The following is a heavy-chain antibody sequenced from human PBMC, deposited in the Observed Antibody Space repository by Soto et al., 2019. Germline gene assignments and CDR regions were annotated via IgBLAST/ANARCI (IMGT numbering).Heavy chain of an antibody. CDR2: ISAHNGNT. J-gene: IGHJ4*02. D-gene: IGHD1-1*01. Sequence: QVHLVQSGAEVKKPGASVKVSCKGSGYIFTTYGITWVRQAPGQGLEWMGWISAHNGNTNFAQKLQGRVTVTRDTSTSTAYMELRNLRSDDTAVYYCARGRYGDYWGQGDRVTVSS. V-gene: IGHV1-18*01. CDR3: ARGRYGDY. CDR1: GYIFTTYG.